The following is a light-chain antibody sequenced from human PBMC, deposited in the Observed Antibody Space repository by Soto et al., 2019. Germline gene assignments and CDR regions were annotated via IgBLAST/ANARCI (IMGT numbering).Light chain of an antibody. V-gene: IGKV3-11*01. CDR3: QQYNNGHTIK. CDR1: QSVSNY. CDR2: TAS. Sequence: AFTHHPSAVFPSGEHIATLSFRASQSVSNYLAWYQQKPGQAPRLLLYTASSRATGIQARFSGSGSGTDFTLTISSLEPEDFAVYYFQQYNNGHTIKFGQGTRLEIK. J-gene: IGKJ5*01.